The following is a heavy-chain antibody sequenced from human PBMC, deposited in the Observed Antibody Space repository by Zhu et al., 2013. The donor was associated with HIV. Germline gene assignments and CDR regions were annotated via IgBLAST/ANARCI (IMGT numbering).Heavy chain of an antibody. J-gene: IGHJ5*02. CDR2: IIPIFGTA. V-gene: IGHV1-69*01. D-gene: IGHD2-2*01. CDR3: ARDWVRCSSTSCYRPYNWFDP. CDR1: GGTFSSYA. Sequence: QVQLVQSGAEVKKPGSSVKVSCKASGGTFSSYAISWVRQAPGQGLEWMGGIIPIFGTANYAQKFQGRVTITADESTSTAYMELSSLRSEDTAVYYCARDWVRCSSTSCYRPYNWFDPWGQGNPGSPSPQ.